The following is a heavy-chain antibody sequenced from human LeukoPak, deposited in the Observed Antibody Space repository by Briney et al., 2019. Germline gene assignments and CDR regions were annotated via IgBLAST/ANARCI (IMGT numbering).Heavy chain of an antibody. Sequence: PSETLFLTCTVSGGSISSYYWSWIRQPPGKGLEWIGNIYNSGSTNYNPSLKSRVTISVDSSKKQFSLKLISVTAADTAVYYCARQGGYASPFDYWGQGTLVTVSS. CDR3: ARQGGYASPFDY. D-gene: IGHD5-12*01. J-gene: IGHJ4*02. CDR1: GGSISSYY. CDR2: IYNSGST. V-gene: IGHV4-59*08.